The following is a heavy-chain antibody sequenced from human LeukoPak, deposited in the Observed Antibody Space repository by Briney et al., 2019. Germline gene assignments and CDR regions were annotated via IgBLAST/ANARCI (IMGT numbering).Heavy chain of an antibody. CDR1: GGSISSYY. J-gene: IGHJ4*02. V-gene: IGHV4-59*12. CDR3: ARALRITMVRGVSYFDY. CDR2: ISHSGST. Sequence: PSETLSLTCTVSGGSISSYYWSWIRQSPGKGLEWIGHISHSGSTKYSSSLKSRAIISSDTSKNQFSLKLSSVTAADTAVYYCARALRITMVRGVSYFDYWGQGTLVTVSS. D-gene: IGHD3-10*01.